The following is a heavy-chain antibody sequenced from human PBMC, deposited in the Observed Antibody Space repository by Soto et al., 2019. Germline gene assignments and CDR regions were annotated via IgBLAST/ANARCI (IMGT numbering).Heavy chain of an antibody. CDR1: GFTFDDYA. V-gene: IGHV3-9*01. CDR3: SKDNGRATKMHDFEI. J-gene: IGHJ3*02. Sequence: GGSLRLSCADSGFTFDDYAMHWIRQAPGKGLEWVSGISWNSGSIGYADPVNGRFTISIDNAKNSLHLQMNRLRAEETALYNYSKDNGRATKMHDFEIWGQGTMVTVSS. CDR2: ISWNSGSI. D-gene: IGHD5-12*01.